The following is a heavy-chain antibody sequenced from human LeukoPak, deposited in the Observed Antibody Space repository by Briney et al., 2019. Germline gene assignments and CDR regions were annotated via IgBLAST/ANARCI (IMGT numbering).Heavy chain of an antibody. CDR2: IIPIFGTA. D-gene: IGHD2-2*01. CDR3: ASLGYCSSTSCSDFDY. Sequence: GASVKVSCKASGGTFSSYAISWVRQAPGQGLEWMGGIIPIFGTANYAQKFQGRVTITTDESTSTAYMELSSLRSEDTAVYYCASLGYCSSTSCSDFDYWGQGTLVTVSS. J-gene: IGHJ4*02. CDR1: GGTFSSYA. V-gene: IGHV1-69*05.